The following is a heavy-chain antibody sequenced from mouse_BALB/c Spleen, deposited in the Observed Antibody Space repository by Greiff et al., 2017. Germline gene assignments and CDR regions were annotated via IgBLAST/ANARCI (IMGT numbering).Heavy chain of an antibody. CDR1: GYTFTSYW. CDR2: INPSTGYT. CDR3: ARDWGLRGRNFDY. Sequence: QVQLQQSGAELAKPGASVKMSCKASGYTFTSYWMHWVKQRPGQGLEWIGYINPSTGYTEYNQKFKDKATLTADKSSSTAYMQLSSLTSEDSAVYYCARDWGLRGRNFDYWGQGTTLTVSS. V-gene: IGHV1-7*01. J-gene: IGHJ2*01. D-gene: IGHD2-4*01.